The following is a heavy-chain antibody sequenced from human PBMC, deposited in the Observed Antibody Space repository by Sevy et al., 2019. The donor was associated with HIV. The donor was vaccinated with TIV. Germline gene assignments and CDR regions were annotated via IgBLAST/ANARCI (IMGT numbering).Heavy chain of an antibody. CDR3: ARADITMTMYYFDY. CDR2: ISSSSSYR. Sequence: GGSLRLSCAASGFTFSSSSMNWVRQAPGKGLEWVSSISSSSSYRYYADSVKGRFTISRDNAKNSLYLQMNSLRAEDTAVYYCARADITMTMYYFDYWGQGTLVTVSS. D-gene: IGHD3-22*01. CDR1: GFTFSSSS. V-gene: IGHV3-21*01. J-gene: IGHJ4*02.